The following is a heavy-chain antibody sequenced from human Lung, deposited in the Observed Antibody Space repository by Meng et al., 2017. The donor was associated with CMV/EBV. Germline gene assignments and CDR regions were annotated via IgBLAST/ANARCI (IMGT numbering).Heavy chain of an antibody. CDR3: AREAMPNGICYTGGCFCDF. J-gene: IGHJ4*02. D-gene: IGHD2-15*01. V-gene: IGHV4-39*07. CDR2: IYYSGST. CDR1: GGCFSSSSYY. Sequence: SETLSLXCSVSGGCFSSSSYYWGWIRQPPGKGLEWIGNIYYSGSTYYHPSLKSPVTISVDTSKNQFSLKLSSVTAEDTAVYYCAREAMPNGICYTGGCFCDFWGKGTLVTVSS.